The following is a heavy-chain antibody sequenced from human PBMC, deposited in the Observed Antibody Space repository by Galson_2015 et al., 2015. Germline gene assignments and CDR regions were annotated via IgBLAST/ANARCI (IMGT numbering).Heavy chain of an antibody. CDR3: ARHGDMGGSNWFDP. J-gene: IGHJ5*02. Sequence: ETLSLPCPVSGGSIISRTDYWGWIRPPPGKGLEWIGSIYYSGTTYYNPSVKSRGTISVDTSKNQFSLKLSSVTAADTAVYYCARHGDMGGSNWFDPWGQGTLVTVSS. CDR2: IYYSGTT. CDR1: GGSIISRTDY. D-gene: IGHD1-26*01. V-gene: IGHV4-39*01.